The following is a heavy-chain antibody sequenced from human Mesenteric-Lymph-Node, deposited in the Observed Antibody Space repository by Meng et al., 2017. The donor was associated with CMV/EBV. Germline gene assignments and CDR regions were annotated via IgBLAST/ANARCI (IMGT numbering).Heavy chain of an antibody. CDR1: GGSISSSWHY. Sequence: QSPPLESGPRLVKPSETLSLKRTVSGGSISSSWHYWGWIRQPPGKGLEWIGSIFYSGSAHYNPALESRVTISIDKSKNEFFLNLGSVTAADTAMYFCARDTLTYSYGPGWIDPWGQGTLVTVSS. J-gene: IGHJ5*02. V-gene: IGHV4-39*02. D-gene: IGHD3-10*01. CDR2: IFYSGSA. CDR3: ARDTLTYSYGPGWIDP.